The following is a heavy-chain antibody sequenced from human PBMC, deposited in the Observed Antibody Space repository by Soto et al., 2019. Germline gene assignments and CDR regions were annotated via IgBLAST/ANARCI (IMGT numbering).Heavy chain of an antibody. CDR2: VSSVGSTT. CDR3: VRGKYSGSYFFDY. CDR1: GFSFSDDW. J-gene: IGHJ4*02. D-gene: IGHD1-26*01. V-gene: IGHV3-74*01. Sequence: GGSLRLSCEASGFSFSDDWMHWVRQAPGKGLVWVSSVSSVGSTTDYADSVKGRFTISRDNAKNTLYLQMNSLGAEDTAVYYCVRGKYSGSYFFDYWGQGTLVTVSS.